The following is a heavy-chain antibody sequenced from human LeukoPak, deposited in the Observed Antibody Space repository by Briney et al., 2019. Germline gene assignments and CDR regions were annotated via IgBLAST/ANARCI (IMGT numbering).Heavy chain of an antibody. CDR3: AKDIRLYADY. CDR2: ISGSGGST. D-gene: IGHD5/OR15-5a*01. V-gene: IGHV3-23*01. Sequence: DPGGSLRLSGAASGFTVSSDYWSWVCQAPGKGLEWVSAISGSGGSTYYADSVKGRFTISRDNSKNTLYLQMNSLRAEDTAVYYCAKDIRLYADYWGQGTLVTVSS. J-gene: IGHJ4*02. CDR1: GFTVSSDY.